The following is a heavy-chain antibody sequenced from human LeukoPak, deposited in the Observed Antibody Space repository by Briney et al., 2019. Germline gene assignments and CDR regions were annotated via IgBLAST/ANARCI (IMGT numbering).Heavy chain of an antibody. CDR2: IYYSGST. CDR3: ARDTSWSGYYRGLSWFDP. V-gene: IGHV4-31*03. J-gene: IGHJ5*02. Sequence: NPSETLSLTCTVSGGSISSGGYYWGWIRQHPGKGLEWIGYIYYSGSTYYNPSLKSRVTISVDTSKNQFSLKLSSVTAADTAVYYCARDTSWSGYYRGLSWFDPWGQGTLVTVSS. D-gene: IGHD3-3*01. CDR1: GGSISSGGYY.